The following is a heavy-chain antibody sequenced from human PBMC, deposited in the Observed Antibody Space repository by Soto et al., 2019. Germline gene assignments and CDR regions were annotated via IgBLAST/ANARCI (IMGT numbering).Heavy chain of an antibody. V-gene: IGHV4-30-4*08. CDR2: SFYTGST. D-gene: IGHD2-2*01. Sequence: PSETLSITCTVSGAYISSGGYYWGWIRQLPGKDLEWIAYSFYTGSTYYNPSLKSRVTISVDTSKNQFSLRLTSVTAADTAVYYCARTFIVVFSADIPLYNWFDTRAQRTLVPVSS. CDR3: ARTFIVVFSADIPLYNWFDT. J-gene: IGHJ5*01. CDR1: GAYISSGGYY.